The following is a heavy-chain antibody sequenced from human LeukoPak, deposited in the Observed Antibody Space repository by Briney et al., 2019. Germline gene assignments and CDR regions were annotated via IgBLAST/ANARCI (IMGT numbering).Heavy chain of an antibody. CDR1: GYTFTSYD. CDR3: ARGIRKVRGVIKDWFDP. Sequence: ASVKVSCKASGYTFTSYDINWVRQATGQGLEWMGWMNPNSGNTGYAQKFQGRVTMTRNTSISTAYMELSSLRSEDTVVYYCARGIRKVRGVIKDWFDPWGQGTLVTVSS. CDR2: MNPNSGNT. V-gene: IGHV1-8*01. D-gene: IGHD3-10*01. J-gene: IGHJ5*02.